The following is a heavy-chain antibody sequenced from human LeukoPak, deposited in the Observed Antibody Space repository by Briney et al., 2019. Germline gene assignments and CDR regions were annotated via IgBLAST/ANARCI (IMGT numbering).Heavy chain of an antibody. CDR3: ASHDGYNYGFDF. CDR1: GGSISSHY. CDR2: IYYSGST. J-gene: IGHJ4*02. Sequence: SETLTLTCTVSGGSISSHYWSWIRQPPGKGLEWIGYIYYSGSTNYNPSLKSRVTISVDTSKNQFSLNLSSVTAADTAVYYCASHDGYNYGFDFWGQGTLVTVSS. D-gene: IGHD5-24*01. V-gene: IGHV4-59*08.